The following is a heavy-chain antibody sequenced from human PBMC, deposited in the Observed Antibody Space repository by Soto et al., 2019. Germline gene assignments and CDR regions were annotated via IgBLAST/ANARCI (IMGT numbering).Heavy chain of an antibody. J-gene: IGHJ6*02. Sequence: EVQLVESGGGLVKPGGSLRLSCAASGFTFSNAWMSWVRQAPGKGLEWVGRIKSKTDGGTTDYAAPVKGRFTISRDDSKNTLYLQMNSLNTEDTAVYYCTTHLGYCSGGSCYLASYYYGMDVWGQGTTVTVSS. D-gene: IGHD2-15*01. CDR2: IKSKTDGGTT. CDR3: TTHLGYCSGGSCYLASYYYGMDV. V-gene: IGHV3-15*01. CDR1: GFTFSNAW.